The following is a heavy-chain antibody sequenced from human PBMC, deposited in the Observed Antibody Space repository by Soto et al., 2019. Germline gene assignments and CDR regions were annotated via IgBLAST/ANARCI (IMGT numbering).Heavy chain of an antibody. CDR3: ERRGPTVTTPYYFDY. CDR2: IYYSGST. J-gene: IGHJ4*02. Sequence: SETLSLTCTVSGGSISSGGYYWSWIRQHPGKGLEWIGYIYYSGSTYYNPSLKSRVTISVDTSKNQFSLKLSSVTAADTAVYYCERRGPTVTTPYYFDYWGQGTLVTVSS. CDR1: GGSISSGGYY. V-gene: IGHV4-31*03. D-gene: IGHD4-17*01.